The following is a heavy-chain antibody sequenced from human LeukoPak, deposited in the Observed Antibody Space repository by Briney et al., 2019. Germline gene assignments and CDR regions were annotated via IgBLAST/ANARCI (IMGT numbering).Heavy chain of an antibody. J-gene: IGHJ4*02. CDR2: INAGNGNT. V-gene: IGHV1-3*01. CDR1: GYTFTSYA. CDR3: ARDGAPGYCSGGSCYSTHY. D-gene: IGHD2-15*01. Sequence: ASVKVSCKASGYTFTSYAMHWVRQAPGQRLEWMGWINAGNGNTKYSQKFQGRVTITRDTSASTAYMELSSLRSEDTAVYYCARDGAPGYCSGGSCYSTHYCCPGPLVTV.